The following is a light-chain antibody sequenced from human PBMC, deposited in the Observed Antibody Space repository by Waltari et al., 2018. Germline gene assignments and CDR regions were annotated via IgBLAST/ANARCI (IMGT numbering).Light chain of an antibody. J-gene: IGLJ2*01. CDR1: PGAVTSGQF. CDR3: SVSYSGHVI. Sequence: QVVVTQEPSLTVSPGGTVTLTCGSSPGAVTSGQFPYWFLQKPGQAPRTLVYDTSNKHSWTPARFSGSLLGGKAALTLSGAQPEDEAEYYCSVSYSGHVIFGGGTKLTVL. V-gene: IGLV7-46*01. CDR2: DTS.